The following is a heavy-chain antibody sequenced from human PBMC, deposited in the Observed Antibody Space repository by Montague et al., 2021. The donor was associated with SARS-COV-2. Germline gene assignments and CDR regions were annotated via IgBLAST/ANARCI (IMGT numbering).Heavy chain of an antibody. V-gene: IGHV4-34*01. CDR2: INHSGSI. CDR3: TREGYQVLWSDYYYGMDV. D-gene: IGHD2-2*01. Sequence: SETLSLTCAVYGGSFSGYYWSWIRQPPGKGLEWIGEINHSGSINXNPSLKSRVTISVDTSKNQFSLKLSSVTAADTAVYYCTREGYQVLWSDYYYGMDVWGQGTTVTVSS. J-gene: IGHJ6*02. CDR1: GGSFSGYY.